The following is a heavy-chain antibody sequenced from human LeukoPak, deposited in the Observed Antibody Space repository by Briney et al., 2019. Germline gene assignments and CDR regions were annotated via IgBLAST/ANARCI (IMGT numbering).Heavy chain of an antibody. CDR3: AKKAQYNGNYPLDY. CDR1: GFTFSSYA. V-gene: IGHV3-23*01. CDR2: ISGSSTST. Sequence: GGSLRLSCAASGFTFSSYAMSWVRQSPGKGLEWVSAISGSSTSTYYTDSVKGRFTISRDNSKNTLYLQMNSLRAEDTALYFCAKKAQYNGNYPLDYWGQGTLVTVSS. J-gene: IGHJ4*02. D-gene: IGHD1-26*01.